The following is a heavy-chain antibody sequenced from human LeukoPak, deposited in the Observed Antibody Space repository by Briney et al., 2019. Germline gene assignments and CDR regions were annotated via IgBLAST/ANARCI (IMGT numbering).Heavy chain of an antibody. V-gene: IGHV4-34*01. Sequence: PSETLSLTCAVYGGSFSGYYWSWIRQPPGKGLEWIGEINHKESTNYSPSLKSRVTISIDTSKNQFSLELSSVTAADTAVYYCARGMVRGFINTSYYYYYMDVWGEGATVTVSS. CDR1: GGSFSGYY. D-gene: IGHD3-10*01. CDR3: ARGMVRGFINTSYYYYYMDV. J-gene: IGHJ6*03. CDR2: INHKEST.